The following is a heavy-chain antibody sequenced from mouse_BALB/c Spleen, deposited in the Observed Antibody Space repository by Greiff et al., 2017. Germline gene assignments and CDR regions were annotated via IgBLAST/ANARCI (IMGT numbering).Heavy chain of an antibody. CDR2: IWSDGST. D-gene: IGHD1-1*01. V-gene: IGHV2-6-2*01. J-gene: IGHJ1*01. Sequence: VQLVESGPDLVAPSQSLSITCTVSGFSLTSYGVHWVRQPPGKGLEWLVVIWSDGSTTYNSALKSRLSISKDNSKSQVFLKMNSLQTDDTAMYYCARHRRYYGSSYGYFDVWGAGTTVTVSS. CDR3: ARHRRYYGSSYGYFDV. CDR1: GFSLTSYG.